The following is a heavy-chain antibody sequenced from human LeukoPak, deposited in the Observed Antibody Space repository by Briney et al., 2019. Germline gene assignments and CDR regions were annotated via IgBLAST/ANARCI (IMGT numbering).Heavy chain of an antibody. CDR2: IYYSGNT. CDR1: GGSLSSSSHY. Sequence: SETLSLTCTVSGGSLSSSSHYWAWIRQPPGKGLEWIANIYYSGNTYYNPSLKSRVTISLDMSKNQFSLKLSSVTAADTAVYYCARGRYGSGSYYRGPVNWFDPWGQGTLVTVSS. J-gene: IGHJ5*02. D-gene: IGHD3-10*01. CDR3: ARGRYGSGSYYRGPVNWFDP. V-gene: IGHV4-39*07.